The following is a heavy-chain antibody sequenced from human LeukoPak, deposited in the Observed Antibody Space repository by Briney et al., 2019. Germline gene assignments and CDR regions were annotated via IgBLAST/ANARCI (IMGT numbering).Heavy chain of an antibody. CDR1: GFTFDHYA. J-gene: IGHJ3*02. CDR2: ISWNSDSI. D-gene: IGHD5-12*01. V-gene: IGHV3-9*03. Sequence: GRSLRLSCAASGFTFDHYAMHWVRQAPARGLEWVSGISWNSDSIRYADSVKGRFTNSRDNAKNSLYLPMNSLRAEDMALYYCAKDSGYSGYDYDAFDIGGQGTMFTVSS. CDR3: AKDSGYSGYDYDAFDI.